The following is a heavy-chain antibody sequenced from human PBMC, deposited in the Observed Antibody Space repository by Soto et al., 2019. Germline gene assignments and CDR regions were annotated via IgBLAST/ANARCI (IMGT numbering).Heavy chain of an antibody. CDR2: IWYDGTNK. CDR3: TRDFGYYNGGVCYWYDLDY. Sequence: PGVSLSLSCATFGLTLSSYGMHWVRPAPGKGLEWVAVIWYDGTNKYYVDSVKGRFTISRDNSKNTLYLQMNSLRAEDTAVYYCTRDFGYYNGGVCYWYDLDYWGQGTLVTVS. CDR1: GLTLSSYG. D-gene: IGHD2-8*02. V-gene: IGHV3-33*01. J-gene: IGHJ4*02.